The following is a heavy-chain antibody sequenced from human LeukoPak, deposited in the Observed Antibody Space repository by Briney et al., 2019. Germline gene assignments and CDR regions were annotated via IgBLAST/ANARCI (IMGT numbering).Heavy chain of an antibody. CDR2: IGYDGDS. Sequence: GGSLRLSCAASGFTFNRHDMNWVRQPTGKGLEWVSAIGYDGDSYYAGSVRGRFTISREKAENSFYLQMNSLTAGDTAVYYCAIVRRDGYNFPYDYWGQGTLVTVSS. CDR3: AIVRRDGYNFPYDY. D-gene: IGHD5-24*01. CDR1: GFTFNRHD. J-gene: IGHJ4*02. V-gene: IGHV3-13*01.